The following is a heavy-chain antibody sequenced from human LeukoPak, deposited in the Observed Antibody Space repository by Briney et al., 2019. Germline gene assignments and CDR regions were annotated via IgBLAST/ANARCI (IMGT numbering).Heavy chain of an antibody. J-gene: IGHJ4*02. V-gene: IGHV3-30*02. Sequence: GGPLRLSCAASGFTFSSYGMHWVRQAPGKGLEWVAFIRYDGSNKYYADSVKGRFTISRDSSKNTLYLQMNRLRAEDAAVYYCAKAPVTTCSGAYCYPFDYWGQGTLVTVSS. D-gene: IGHD2-21*01. CDR1: GFTFSSYG. CDR3: AKAPVTTCSGAYCYPFDY. CDR2: IRYDGSNK.